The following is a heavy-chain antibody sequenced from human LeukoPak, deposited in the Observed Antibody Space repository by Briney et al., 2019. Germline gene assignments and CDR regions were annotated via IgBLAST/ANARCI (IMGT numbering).Heavy chain of an antibody. Sequence: GRSLRLSCAASGFTFSSYGMHWVRQAPGKGLEWVAVIWYDGSSKYYADSVKGRFTISRDNSRDTLYLQMNSLRAEDTAVYYCAKDVAVTTTTPVFWGQGTLVTVSS. CDR3: AKDVAVTTTTPVF. J-gene: IGHJ4*02. CDR2: IWYDGSSK. D-gene: IGHD4-17*01. CDR1: GFTFSSYG. V-gene: IGHV3-33*06.